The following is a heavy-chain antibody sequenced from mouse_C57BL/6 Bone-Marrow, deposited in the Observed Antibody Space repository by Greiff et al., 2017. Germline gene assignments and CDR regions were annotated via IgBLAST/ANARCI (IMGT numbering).Heavy chain of an antibody. D-gene: IGHD2-3*01. V-gene: IGHV1-50*01. CDR1: GYTFTSYW. Sequence: QVQLQQPGAELVKPGASVKLSCKASGYTFTSYWMQWVKQRPGQGLEWIGEIDPSDSYTNYNQKFKGKATLTVDKSSSTAYMQLSSLTSEDSAVYYCAYDGYPYYYAMDYWGQGTSVTVSS. J-gene: IGHJ4*01. CDR3: AYDGYPYYYAMDY. CDR2: IDPSDSYT.